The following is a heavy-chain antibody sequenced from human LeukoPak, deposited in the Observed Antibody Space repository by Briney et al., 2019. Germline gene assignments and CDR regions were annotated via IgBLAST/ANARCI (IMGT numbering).Heavy chain of an antibody. Sequence: ASVKVSCKPSGYSFTSNGISWVRQAPGQGLEWMGWINPYNGKTSYAQKLQGRVTIATDTSTNTAYMELRSLRLDDTAVYYCARDPSGNPYFFDYWGQGTLVTVSS. J-gene: IGHJ4*02. CDR1: GYSFTSNG. V-gene: IGHV1-18*01. D-gene: IGHD3-3*01. CDR3: ARDPSGNPYFFDY. CDR2: INPYNGKT.